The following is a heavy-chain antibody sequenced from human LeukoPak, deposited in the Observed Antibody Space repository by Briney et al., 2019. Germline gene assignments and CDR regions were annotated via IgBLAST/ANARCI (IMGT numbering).Heavy chain of an antibody. CDR3: ARGNILSGYCFDF. CDR2: IHHAGAT. V-gene: IGHV4-34*01. CDR1: GGSITGYY. J-gene: IGHJ4*02. D-gene: IGHD3-9*01. Sequence: SETLSLTCAVYGGSITGYYWSWIRQPPGKGLEWVGEIHHAGATSYNPSLKSRATISIDTSKNQVSLKLSSVTAADTAVYYCARGNILSGYCFDFWGQGALVTVSS.